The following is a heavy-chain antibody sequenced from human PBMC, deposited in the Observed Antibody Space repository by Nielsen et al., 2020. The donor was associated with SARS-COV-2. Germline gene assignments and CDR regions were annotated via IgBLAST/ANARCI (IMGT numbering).Heavy chain of an antibody. V-gene: IGHV5-51*01. CDR2: MYPVDSET. CDR3: ARGNHYWYFDL. J-gene: IGHJ2*01. Sequence: GESLKISCKGSGYSFTSYWIGWVRQMPGKGLEWMGVMYPVDSETRYSPSFQGQVTMSADKSITTAYLQWGSLKASDTAMYYCARGNHYWYFDLWGRGTQVTASS. CDR1: GYSFTSYW. D-gene: IGHD3-10*01.